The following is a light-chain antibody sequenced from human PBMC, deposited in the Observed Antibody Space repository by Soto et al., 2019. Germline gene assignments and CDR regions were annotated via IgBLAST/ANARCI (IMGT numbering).Light chain of an antibody. Sequence: DIQMTQSPSTLSASVGDRVTITCRASQSISSWLAWYQQKPGKAPKLLIYDASILDSGVPSRFSGSGSETEFTLTISSLQPDDFAAYYCQQYNSYPWTFGQGTKVEIK. J-gene: IGKJ1*01. CDR3: QQYNSYPWT. CDR2: DAS. V-gene: IGKV1-5*01. CDR1: QSISSW.